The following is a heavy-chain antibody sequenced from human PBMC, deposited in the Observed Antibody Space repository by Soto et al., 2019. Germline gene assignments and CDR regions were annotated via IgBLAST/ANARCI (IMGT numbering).Heavy chain of an antibody. Sequence: GGSLRLSCAASGFTFSSYAMSWVRQAPGKGLEWVSAISGSGGSTYYADSVKGRFTISRDNSKNTLYLQMNSLRAEDTAVYYCAKVWQPSNPDDPPTYYFDYWGQGTLVTVSS. J-gene: IGHJ4*02. D-gene: IGHD3-16*01. V-gene: IGHV3-23*01. CDR2: ISGSGGST. CDR3: AKVWQPSNPDDPPTYYFDY. CDR1: GFTFSSYA.